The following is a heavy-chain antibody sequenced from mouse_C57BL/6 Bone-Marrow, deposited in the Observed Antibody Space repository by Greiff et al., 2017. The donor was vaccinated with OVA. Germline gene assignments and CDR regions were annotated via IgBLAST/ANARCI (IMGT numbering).Heavy chain of an antibody. Sequence: EVQLQQSGPELVKPGASVTIPCTASGYTFTDYNMDWVKQSHGKSLEWIGDINPNNGGTIYNQKFKGKATLTVDKSSSTAYMELRRLTSEDTAVYYCARRDWNTGYFDYWGQGTTLTVTS. CDR1: GYTFTDYN. J-gene: IGHJ2*01. CDR3: ARRDWNTGYFDY. CDR2: INPNNGGT. V-gene: IGHV1-18*01. D-gene: IGHD4-1*01.